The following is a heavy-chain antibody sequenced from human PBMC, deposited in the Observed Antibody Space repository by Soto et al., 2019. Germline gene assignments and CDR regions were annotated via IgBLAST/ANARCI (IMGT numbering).Heavy chain of an antibody. J-gene: IGHJ4*02. CDR2: LYYTGST. Sequence: SETLSLTCSVSGGSIGSSSYYFGWIRQPPGEGLEWIGSLYYTGSTYYNPSLKSRVTISVDTSKNQFSLKLSSVTAADTAVYYCAREFLTYYYDSSGYADYWGQGTLVTVSS. CDR1: GGSIGSSSYY. D-gene: IGHD3-22*01. V-gene: IGHV4-39*02. CDR3: AREFLTYYYDSSGYADY.